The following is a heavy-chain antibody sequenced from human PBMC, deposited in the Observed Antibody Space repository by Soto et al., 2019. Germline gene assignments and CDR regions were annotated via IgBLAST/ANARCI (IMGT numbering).Heavy chain of an antibody. CDR1: GYTFTNYS. V-gene: IGHV1-3*04. J-gene: IGHJ5*02. Sequence: QVQLVQSGAEVKKPGASVKVSCKASGYTFTNYSMHWVRQAPGQRLEWMGWINTDNGKTRDSQRFQDRVTLTRDKSANTVYMELSSLSYEDTAVYYCARAGNCTSTTCFSGWLDPWGQGTLVTVSS. D-gene: IGHD2-2*01. CDR2: INTDNGKT. CDR3: ARAGNCTSTTCFSGWLDP.